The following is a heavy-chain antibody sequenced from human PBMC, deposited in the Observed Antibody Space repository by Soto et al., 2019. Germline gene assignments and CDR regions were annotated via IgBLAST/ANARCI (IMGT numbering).Heavy chain of an antibody. V-gene: IGHV1-18*01. CDR1: GYTFTSSG. Sequence: ASVKLSCKASGYTFTSSGISWVRQAPGQGLEWMGWISTDNGNTKYAQHLQGRVSMTTDTSASTAYMELSSLRSEDTAVYYCARSIVVVTALDYWGQGTLVTVSS. J-gene: IGHJ4*02. CDR3: ARSIVVVTALDY. CDR2: ISTDNGNT. D-gene: IGHD2-21*02.